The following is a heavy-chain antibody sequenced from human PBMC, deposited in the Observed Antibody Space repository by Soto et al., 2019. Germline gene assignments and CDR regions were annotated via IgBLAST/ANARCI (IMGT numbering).Heavy chain of an antibody. CDR2: ISSSASHI. CDR1: GFSFSSYS. D-gene: IGHD2-15*01. J-gene: IGHJ5*02. V-gene: IGHV3-21*01. Sequence: EVQLVESGGGLVKPGGSLRLSCAASGFSFSSYSMNWVRQAPGKGLEWLSSISSSASHINYADSVKGRFTISRDNAKKSLYLQMNSLRAEDTAVYYCARGYTGYCSGGTCYWFDPWGQGNLVTVSS. CDR3: ARGYTGYCSGGTCYWFDP.